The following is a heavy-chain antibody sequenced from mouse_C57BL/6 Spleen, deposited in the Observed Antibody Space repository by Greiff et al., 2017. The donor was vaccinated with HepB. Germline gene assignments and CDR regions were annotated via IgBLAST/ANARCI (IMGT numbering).Heavy chain of an antibody. Sequence: EVQLVESGGGLVQPKGSLKLSCAASGFTFNTYAMHWVRQAPGKGLEWVARIRSKSSNYATYYADSVKDRFTISRDDSQSMLYLQMNNLKTEDTAMYYCLRERDYYYGSSPYAMDYWGQGTSVTVSS. CDR3: LRERDYYYGSSPYAMDY. CDR1: GFTFNTYA. J-gene: IGHJ4*01. D-gene: IGHD1-1*01. V-gene: IGHV10-3*01. CDR2: IRSKSSNYAT.